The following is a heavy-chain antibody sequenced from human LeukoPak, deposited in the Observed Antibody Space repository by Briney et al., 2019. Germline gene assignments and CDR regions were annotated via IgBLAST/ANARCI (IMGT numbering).Heavy chain of an antibody. J-gene: IGHJ3*02. D-gene: IGHD1-26*01. CDR2: ISAYNGHT. CDR3: ARGGRWGLPRPYAFDM. V-gene: IGHV1-18*01. Sequence: ASVTVSRKSSGYTFTSYGISWVRQAPGQGIEWMGWISAYNGHTNYAQKFQGRVTMTTDTSTSTASMELRSLRSDDTAVYYCARGGRWGLPRPYAFDMWGQGTMVTVSS. CDR1: GYTFTSYG.